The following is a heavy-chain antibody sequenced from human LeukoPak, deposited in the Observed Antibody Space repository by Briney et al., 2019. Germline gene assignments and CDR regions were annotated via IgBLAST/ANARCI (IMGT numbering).Heavy chain of an antibody. CDR3: ARQSYRRFDP. CDR2: TYYTSEWKN. Sequence: SHALSLTCAISGDSVSSNSVAWNWFRQSPSRGLEWLGRTYYTSEWKNDYAESVQSRIAVNPDTSQNQFSLHLNSVTPEDTAVYYCARQSYRRFDPWGQGTLVTVSS. CDR1: GDSVSSNSVA. V-gene: IGHV6-1*01. J-gene: IGHJ5*02.